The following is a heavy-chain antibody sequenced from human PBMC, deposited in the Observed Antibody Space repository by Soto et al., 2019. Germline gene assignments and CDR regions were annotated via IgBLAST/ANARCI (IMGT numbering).Heavy chain of an antibody. CDR1: GFTFSSYG. Sequence: PGGSLRLSCAASGFTFSSYGMHWVRQAPGKGLEWVAVISYDGSNKYYADSVKGRFTISRDNSKNTLYLQMNSLRAEDTAVYYCAKDLREWLRFIYYYYGMDVWGQGTTVTVSS. CDR2: ISYDGSNK. J-gene: IGHJ6*02. V-gene: IGHV3-30*18. CDR3: AKDLREWLRFIYYYYGMDV. D-gene: IGHD5-12*01.